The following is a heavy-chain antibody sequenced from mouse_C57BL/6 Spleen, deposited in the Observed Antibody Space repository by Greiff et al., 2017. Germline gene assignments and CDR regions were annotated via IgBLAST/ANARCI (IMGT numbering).Heavy chain of an antibody. Sequence: EVQLQESGGDLVKPGGSLKLSCAASGFTFSSYGMSWVRQTPDKRLEWVATISSGGSYTYYPDSVKGRFTISRDNAKNTLYLQMSSLKSEDTAMYYCARHYDSEFAYWGQGTLVTVSA. J-gene: IGHJ3*01. V-gene: IGHV5-6*01. CDR3: ARHYDSEFAY. CDR2: ISSGGSYT. CDR1: GFTFSSYG. D-gene: IGHD2-4*01.